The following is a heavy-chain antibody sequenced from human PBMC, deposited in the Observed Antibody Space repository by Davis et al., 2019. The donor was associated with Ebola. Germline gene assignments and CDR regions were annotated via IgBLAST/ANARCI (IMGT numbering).Heavy chain of an antibody. V-gene: IGHV4-59*08. J-gene: IGHJ3*02. CDR3: ARHSITMIVVENAFDI. D-gene: IGHD3-22*01. Sequence: SETLSLTCTVPGGSISSYYWSWIRQLPGKGLEWIGYIYYSGSTHYNPSLKSRVTISADTSKNQFSLKLSSVTAADTAVYYCARHSITMIVVENAFDIWGQGTMVTVSS. CDR1: GGSISSYY. CDR2: IYYSGST.